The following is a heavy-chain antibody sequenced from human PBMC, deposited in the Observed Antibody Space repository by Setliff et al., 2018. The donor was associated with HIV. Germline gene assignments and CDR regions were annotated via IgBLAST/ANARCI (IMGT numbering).Heavy chain of an antibody. CDR1: GFTFSSYL. J-gene: IGHJ3*02. D-gene: IGHD6-19*01. CDR2: INSDGSRT. Sequence: QPGGSLRLSCAASGFTFSSYLMHWVRQAPGKGLVWVSNINSDGSRTSYADSVKGRFTISRDNAKNILYLQMNSLRAEDTAVSYCARPMEIGRHPVAGQRDAFAIWGQGAMVTVAS. V-gene: IGHV3-74*01. CDR3: ARPMEIGRHPVAGQRDAFAI.